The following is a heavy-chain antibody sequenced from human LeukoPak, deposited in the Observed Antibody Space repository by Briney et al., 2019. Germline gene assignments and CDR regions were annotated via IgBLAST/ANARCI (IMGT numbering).Heavy chain of an antibody. D-gene: IGHD5-24*01. CDR3: GRSRDGYYHGTQ. CDR1: GLSLSSYG. CDR2: ILYDGSEE. V-gene: IGHV3-33*05. J-gene: IGHJ4*02. Sequence: PGTSLRLPCATSGLSLSSYGMHWVRQAPGKGLEWVAGILYDGSEEYKDSVKGRFTISRDNFKNTVFLQMSSLRVEDSAMYFCGRSRDGYYHGTQWGQGTLVTVSS.